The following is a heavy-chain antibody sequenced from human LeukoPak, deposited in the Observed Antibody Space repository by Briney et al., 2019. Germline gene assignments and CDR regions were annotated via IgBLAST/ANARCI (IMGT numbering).Heavy chain of an antibody. CDR2: IYYSGST. J-gene: IGHJ4*02. V-gene: IGHV4-59*01. Sequence: SETLSLTCTVSGGSISSYYWSWIRQPPGKGPEWIGYIYYSGSTNYNPSLKSRVTISVDTSKNQFSLKLSSVTAADTAVYYCARSGPVDIVATKLPYDYWGQGTLVTVSS. CDR1: GGSISSYY. D-gene: IGHD5-12*01. CDR3: ARSGPVDIVATKLPYDY.